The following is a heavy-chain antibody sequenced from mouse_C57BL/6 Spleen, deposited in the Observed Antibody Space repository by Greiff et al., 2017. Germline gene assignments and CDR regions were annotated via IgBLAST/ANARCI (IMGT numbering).Heavy chain of an antibody. J-gene: IGHJ4*01. CDR2: IDPSDSYT. D-gene: IGHD1-1*02. CDR1: GYTFTSYW. CDR3: ARGRVDYAMDY. V-gene: IGHV1-69*01. Sequence: VQLQQPGAELVMPGASVKLSCKASGYTFTSYWMHWVKQRPGQGLEWIGEIDPSDSYTNYNQKFKGKSTLTVDKSSSTAYMQLSSLTSEDSAVYYCARGRVDYAMDYWGQGTSVTVSS.